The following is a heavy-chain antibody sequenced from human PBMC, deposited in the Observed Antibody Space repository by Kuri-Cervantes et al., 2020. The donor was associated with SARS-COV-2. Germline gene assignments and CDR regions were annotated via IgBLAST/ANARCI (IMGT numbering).Heavy chain of an antibody. CDR1: GYTFSSYA. CDR3: AREVGYCDSGRCYGLDAFDI. Sequence: AAVKDSCKSSGYTFSSYAIHWVRQAPGQGLEWMGWINTATGNTHYSQKFQGRVTITRDTAASTEYMDLNSLRSEDTAVYYCAREVGYCDSGRCYGLDAFDIWGQGTMVTVSS. V-gene: IGHV1-3*04. J-gene: IGHJ3*02. D-gene: IGHD2-2*01. CDR2: INTATGNT.